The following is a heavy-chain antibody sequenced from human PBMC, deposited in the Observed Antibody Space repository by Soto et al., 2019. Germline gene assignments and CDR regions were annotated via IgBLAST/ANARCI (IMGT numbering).Heavy chain of an antibody. J-gene: IGHJ4*02. V-gene: IGHV3-21*01. D-gene: IGHD5-12*01. CDR2: TSSSSSYI. Sequence: PGGSLRLSYAASGFTFSSYSMNWVRQAPGKGLEWASSTSSSSSYIYYADSVKGRFTISRDNAKNSLYLQMNSLRAEDTAVYYCARDSRSLSGYDLNYFDYWGQGTLVTVSS. CDR3: ARDSRSLSGYDLNYFDY. CDR1: GFTFSSYS.